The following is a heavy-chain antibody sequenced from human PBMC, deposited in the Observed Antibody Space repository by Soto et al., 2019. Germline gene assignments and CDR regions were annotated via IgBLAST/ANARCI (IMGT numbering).Heavy chain of an antibody. CDR1: GGSISSSSYY. V-gene: IGHV4-39*01. J-gene: IGHJ4*02. CDR3: ARLTDGDYPGFDY. CDR2: VYYSGST. Sequence: SETLSLTCTVSGGSISSSSYYWGWIRQPPGKGREWIGSVYYSGSTYYHPSLTSRCTISVDTSKNQFSLKLSSVTAADTAVYYCARLTDGDYPGFDYWGQGTLVTVSS. D-gene: IGHD4-17*01.